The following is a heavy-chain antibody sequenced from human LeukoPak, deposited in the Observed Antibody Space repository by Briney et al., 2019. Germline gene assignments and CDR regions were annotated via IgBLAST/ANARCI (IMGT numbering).Heavy chain of an antibody. V-gene: IGHV4-59*01. CDR3: ARAFLSDTRNY. CDR1: DDSISRYY. J-gene: IGHJ4*02. Sequence: PSETLSLTCTVSDDSISRYYWSWIRQPPGQGLEWMGYIYYTGITSYSPSLKSRVTISIDTSKNQFSLKLSSLTAADTAVYFCARAFLSDTRNYWGQGTLVTVSS. CDR2: IYYTGIT.